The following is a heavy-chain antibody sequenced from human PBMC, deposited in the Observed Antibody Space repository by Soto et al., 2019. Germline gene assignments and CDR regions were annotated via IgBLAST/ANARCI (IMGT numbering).Heavy chain of an antibody. CDR1: GFTFSSYW. D-gene: IGHD6-13*01. CDR2: INSDGSST. V-gene: IGHV3-74*01. Sequence: PGGSLKLSCAASGFTFSSYWMHWVRQSPGKGLVWVSRINSDGSSTSYADSVKGRFTISRDNAKNTLDLQMNSLRAEDTAVYCCAKDTLAAAGPGDYYYGMDVWGQGTTVTVSS. J-gene: IGHJ6*02. CDR3: AKDTLAAAGPGDYYYGMDV.